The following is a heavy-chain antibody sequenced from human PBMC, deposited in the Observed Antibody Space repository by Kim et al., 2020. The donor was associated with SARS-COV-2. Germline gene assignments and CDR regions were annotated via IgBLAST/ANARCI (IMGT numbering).Heavy chain of an antibody. D-gene: IGHD4-4*01. CDR2: IIGSGTTI. J-gene: IGHJ4*02. CDR3: ARGPNYSPFDY. Sequence: GGSLRLSCTASGFTFSSYEMNWVRQAPGKGLEWVSYIIGSGTTIYYADSVRGRFTISRDNDKNSLFLQMNSLRVEDTAVYYCARGPNYSPFDYWGQGTVV. CDR1: GFTFSSYE. V-gene: IGHV3-48*03.